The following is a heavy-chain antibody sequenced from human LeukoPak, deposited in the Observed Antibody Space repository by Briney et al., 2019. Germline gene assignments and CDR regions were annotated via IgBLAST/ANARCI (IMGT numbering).Heavy chain of an antibody. V-gene: IGHV3-23*01. J-gene: IGHJ5*02. CDR2: ISGSGGST. Sequence: GGSLRLSCVASGFTFSSYAMTWVRQAPGQGLEWVSAISGSGGSTYYADSVKGRFTISRDNSKNTLYLQMNSLRVGDTALYYCAKGVAQLWFGFDPWGQGALVTVSS. D-gene: IGHD5-18*01. CDR3: AKGVAQLWFGFDP. CDR1: GFTFSSYA.